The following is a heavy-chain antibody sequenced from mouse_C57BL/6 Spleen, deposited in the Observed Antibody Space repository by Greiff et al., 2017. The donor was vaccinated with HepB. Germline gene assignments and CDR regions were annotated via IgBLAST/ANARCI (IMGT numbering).Heavy chain of an antibody. CDR1: GFTFSDYG. CDR2: ISSDSSNI. Sequence: EVNLVESGGGLVKPGGSLKLSCAASGFTFSDYGMHWVRQAPEKGLEWVAYISSDSSNIYYADTVKGRFTISRDKASNTLFLQMTSLRSEDTAMYCCARSQLGYWGQGTTLTVSS. V-gene: IGHV5-17*01. D-gene: IGHD3-1*01. J-gene: IGHJ2*01. CDR3: ARSQLGY.